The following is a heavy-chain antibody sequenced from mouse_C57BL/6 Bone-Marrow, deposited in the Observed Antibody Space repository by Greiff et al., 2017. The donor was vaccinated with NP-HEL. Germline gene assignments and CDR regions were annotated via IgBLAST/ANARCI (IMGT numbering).Heavy chain of an antibody. CDR1: GFTFSDYG. Sequence: EVKLMESGGGLVQPGGSLKLSCAASGFTFSDYGMAWVRQAPRKGPEWVAFISNLAYSIYYADTVTGRFTISRENAKNTLYLEMSSLRSEDTAMYYCARHGGESFAYWGQGTLVTVSA. CDR2: ISNLAYSI. J-gene: IGHJ3*01. V-gene: IGHV5-15*01. CDR3: ARHGGESFAY.